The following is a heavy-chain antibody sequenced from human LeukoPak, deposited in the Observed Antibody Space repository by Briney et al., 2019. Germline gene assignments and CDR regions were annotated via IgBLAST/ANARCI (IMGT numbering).Heavy chain of an antibody. D-gene: IGHD6-13*01. CDR3: ARSSDSHTHQSSKGY. CDR1: GGTFSSYA. CDR2: IIPIFGTA. V-gene: IGHV1-69*13. J-gene: IGHJ4*02. Sequence: AASVKVSCKASGGTFSSYAISWVRQAPGQGLEWMGGIIPIFGTANYAQKFQGRVTITADESTSTAYMELSSLRSEDTAVYYCARSSDSHTHQSSKGYWGQGTLVTVSS.